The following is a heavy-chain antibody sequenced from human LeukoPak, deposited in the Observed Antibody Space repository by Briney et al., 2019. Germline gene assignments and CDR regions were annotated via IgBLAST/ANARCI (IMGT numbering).Heavy chain of an antibody. V-gene: IGHV3-23*01. CDR3: ARGAGPFDY. D-gene: IGHD3-10*01. CDR2: ISPDGGST. CDR1: GFTFNTYA. Sequence: GGSLRLSCAASGFTFNTYAMIWVRQVPGKGLEWVSGISPDGGSTYYADSLKGRFTISRDNAKNSLYLQMNSLRAEDTAVYYCARGAGPFDYWGQGTLVTVSS. J-gene: IGHJ4*02.